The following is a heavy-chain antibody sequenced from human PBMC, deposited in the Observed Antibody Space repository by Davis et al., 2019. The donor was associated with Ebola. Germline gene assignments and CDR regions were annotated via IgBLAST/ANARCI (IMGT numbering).Heavy chain of an antibody. Sequence: GESLKISCAASGFTFSSYAMSWVRQAPGKGLEWVSAISGSGGSTYYADSVKGRFTISRDNSKNTLYLQMNSLRAEDTAVYYCAGGYSSSWKTIYYYYGMDVWGQGTTVTVSS. CDR1: GFTFSSYA. CDR3: AGGYSSSWKTIYYYYGMDV. J-gene: IGHJ6*02. V-gene: IGHV3-23*01. CDR2: ISGSGGST. D-gene: IGHD6-13*01.